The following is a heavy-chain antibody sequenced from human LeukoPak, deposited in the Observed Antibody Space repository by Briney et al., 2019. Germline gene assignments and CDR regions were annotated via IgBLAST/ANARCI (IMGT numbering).Heavy chain of an antibody. CDR3: ARDSNLIAWLDY. J-gene: IGHJ4*02. D-gene: IGHD2/OR15-2a*01. V-gene: IGHV3-64D*09. CDR2: ISSNGGST. CDR1: GFTFNSYV. Sequence: EGSLRLSCSASGFTFNSYVMHWVRQAPGKGLEYVSAISSNGGSTYYADSVKGRFTISRDNSKNTLYLQMSSLRGEDTAVYYCARDSNLIAWLDYWGQGTLVTVSS.